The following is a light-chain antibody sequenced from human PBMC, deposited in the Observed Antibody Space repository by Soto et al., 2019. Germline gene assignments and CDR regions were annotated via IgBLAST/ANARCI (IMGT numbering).Light chain of an antibody. CDR1: QGISSY. CDR3: QQYYSYPTWT. Sequence: AIRMTQSPSSLSASTGDRVTITCRASQGISSYLAWYQQKPGKAPKLLIYAASTLQSGVPSRFSGSGSETDFTLTISCLQSEDFATYYCQQYYSYPTWTFGQGTKVEIK. J-gene: IGKJ1*01. V-gene: IGKV1-8*01. CDR2: AAS.